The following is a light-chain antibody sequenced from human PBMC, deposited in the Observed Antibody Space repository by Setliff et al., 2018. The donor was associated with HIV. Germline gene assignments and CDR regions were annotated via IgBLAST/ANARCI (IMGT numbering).Light chain of an antibody. Sequence: QSVLSQPPSASGTPGQRITISCSGSSSNIGTNYVSWYQQLPGTAPKLLLFRNSQRRSGVPDRFSGSKSGTSASLAISGLRPEDEADYYCATWDDSLSVPRVFGGGTKVTVL. V-gene: IGLV1-47*01. CDR2: RNS. CDR3: ATWDDSLSVPRV. CDR1: SSNIGTNY. J-gene: IGLJ3*02.